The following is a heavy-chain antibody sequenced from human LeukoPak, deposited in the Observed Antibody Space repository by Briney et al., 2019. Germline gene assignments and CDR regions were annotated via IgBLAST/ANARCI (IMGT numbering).Heavy chain of an antibody. CDR2: INPSSGIT. CDR3: ARSEGYCSSTSCYGSGHFDY. D-gene: IGHD2-2*01. J-gene: IGHJ4*02. V-gene: IGHV1-46*01. CDR1: GYTFTSYY. Sequence: ASVKVSCKASGYTFTSYYIHWVRQAPGQGLERMGIINPSSGITSYAQRFQGRVTLTRDTSTSTVYMELSSLRSDDTAVYYCARSEGYCSSTSCYGSGHFDYWGQGTLVSVSS.